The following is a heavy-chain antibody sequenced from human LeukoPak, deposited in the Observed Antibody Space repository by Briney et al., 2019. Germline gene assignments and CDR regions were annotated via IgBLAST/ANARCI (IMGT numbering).Heavy chain of an antibody. J-gene: IGHJ6*03. V-gene: IGHV3-21*04. CDR3: SRDSYDFWSEHYMDV. D-gene: IGHD3-3*01. Sequence: GGSLRLSCAASGFTFSDYAMNWVRQAPGKGLEWVSSISSGGSYISYADSVKDRFTISRDNAKNSLYLQMNSLRAEDTAVYYCSRDSYDFWSEHYMDVWGKGTTVTVSS. CDR2: ISSGGSYI. CDR1: GFTFSDYA.